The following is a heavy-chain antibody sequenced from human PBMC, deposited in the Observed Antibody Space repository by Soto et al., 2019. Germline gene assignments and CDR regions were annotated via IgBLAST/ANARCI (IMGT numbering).Heavy chain of an antibody. V-gene: IGHV1-69*01. CDR1: GGTFSSYA. D-gene: IGHD2-2*01. Sequence: QVQLVQSGAEVKKPGSSVKVSCKASGGTFSSYAISWVRQAPGQGLEWMGGIIPISATTNYAQKFQGRVTITADESTGTAYMELSSLRSEDTAVYYCARSQGSSTSLEIYYYYYYGMDVWGQGTTVTVSS. CDR2: IIPISATT. J-gene: IGHJ6*02. CDR3: ARSQGSSTSLEIYYYYYYGMDV.